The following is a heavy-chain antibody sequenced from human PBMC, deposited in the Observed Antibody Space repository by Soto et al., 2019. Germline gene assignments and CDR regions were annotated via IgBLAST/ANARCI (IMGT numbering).Heavy chain of an antibody. V-gene: IGHV3-23*01. CDR2: ISGSDGKT. D-gene: IGHD1-26*01. CDR3: ARWSFLDY. Sequence: EVQLLESGGGLVRPGRSLRLSCAASGFSFTSYALSWVRQAPGKGLEWVSTISGSDGKTYYADSVKGRFSISRDTSKTTLYLQMNSLRVEDTALYYCARWSFLDYWGQGTRVTVS. J-gene: IGHJ4*02. CDR1: GFSFTSYA.